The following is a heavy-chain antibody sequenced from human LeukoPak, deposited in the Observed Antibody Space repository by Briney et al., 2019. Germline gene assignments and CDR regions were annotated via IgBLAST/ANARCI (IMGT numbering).Heavy chain of an antibody. CDR1: GGSILTTNW. J-gene: IGHJ4*02. V-gene: IGHV4-4*02. CDR3: TRESGAFSPFGF. Sequence: SETLSLTCAVSGGSILTTNWWSWVRQPPGKGLEWIGEVHLSGASNYNPSLKSRVNMSVDKSKNQLSLELTSVTAADTAIYYCTRESGAFSPFGFWGQGTLVTVSS. CDR2: VHLSGAS. D-gene: IGHD1-26*01.